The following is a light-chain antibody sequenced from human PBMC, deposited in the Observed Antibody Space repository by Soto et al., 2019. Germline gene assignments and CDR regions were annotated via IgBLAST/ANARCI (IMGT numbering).Light chain of an antibody. V-gene: IGKV1-17*01. Sequence: DIQMTQSPLSLSASVGDRVTITCRASQGIGNDLGWYPQKPGKVPTRLIYSASSLQSGVPSRFSGSGSGTVFTLTISSLQPEDFARYYCLQHNSYPLTFGGGTKVEIK. CDR2: SAS. J-gene: IGKJ4*01. CDR3: LQHNSYPLT. CDR1: QGIGND.